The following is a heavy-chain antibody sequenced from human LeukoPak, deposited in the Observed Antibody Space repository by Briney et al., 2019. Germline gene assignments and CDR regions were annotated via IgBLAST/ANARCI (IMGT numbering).Heavy chain of an antibody. V-gene: IGHV3-30*04. CDR1: GFIFSGYE. D-gene: IGHD2-2*01. CDR3: ARGPFGSCSSPSCYFFEY. Sequence: GRSLRLSCAASGFIFSGYEMHWVRQAPGKGLEWVAVISHDGSYEGYADSVKGRFTISRDNPKNALFLQMNSLRAEDTAVYYCARGPFGSCSSPSCYFFEYWGQGTLVTVSS. J-gene: IGHJ4*02. CDR2: ISHDGSYE.